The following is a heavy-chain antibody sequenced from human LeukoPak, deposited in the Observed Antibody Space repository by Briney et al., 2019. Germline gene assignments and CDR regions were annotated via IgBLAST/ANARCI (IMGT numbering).Heavy chain of an antibody. D-gene: IGHD3-22*01. V-gene: IGHV4-59*01. CDR1: GGSISSYY. CDR2: IYYSGST. CDR3: ARGFYDSSGYSAPFDY. J-gene: IGHJ4*02. Sequence: SETLSPTCTVSGGSISSYYWSWIRQPPGKGLEWIGYIYYSGSTNYNPSLRSRVTISLDTSKNQFSLKLSSVTAADTAVYYCARGFYDSSGYSAPFDYWGQGTLVTVSS.